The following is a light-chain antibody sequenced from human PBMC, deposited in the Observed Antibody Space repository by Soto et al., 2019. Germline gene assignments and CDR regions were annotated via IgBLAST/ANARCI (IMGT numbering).Light chain of an antibody. J-gene: IGKJ4*01. CDR3: QQANSFPLT. Sequence: DIQMTQSPSSVSASVGDRVSVTCRASQGISNWLAWYQQKPGRAPKLLIYTGSSLQSGVPSRFSGTGSGTDFTLTISSLQSDDVATYYCQQANSFPLTFGGGTKVEIK. CDR1: QGISNW. V-gene: IGKV1-12*01. CDR2: TGS.